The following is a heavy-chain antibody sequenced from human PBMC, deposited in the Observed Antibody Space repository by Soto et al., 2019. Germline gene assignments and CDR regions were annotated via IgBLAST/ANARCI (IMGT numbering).Heavy chain of an antibody. CDR1: GGSFRGYY. CDR3: ARGPITTNPRFDP. J-gene: IGHJ5*02. Sequence: QVQLQQWGAGLLKPSETLSLTCAVYGGSFRGYYWSWIRRPPGKGLEWIGEINHSGRTNYNPSLKSRATISVDASKNQFSLKLSSVAAADTAVYYCARGPITTNPRFDPWGQGTLVTVSS. D-gene: IGHD3-22*01. CDR2: INHSGRT. V-gene: IGHV4-34*01.